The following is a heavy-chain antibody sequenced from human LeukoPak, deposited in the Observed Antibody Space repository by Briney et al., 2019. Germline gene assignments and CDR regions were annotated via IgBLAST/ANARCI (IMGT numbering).Heavy chain of an antibody. V-gene: IGHV3-11*04. J-gene: IGHJ4*02. D-gene: IGHD1-26*01. CDR3: ARGAGSRSPYYFDS. Sequence: GASLRLSRAASASTFSNYYMSCVSPAPGDGREWASYIWSGGATIKYEESVKGRFTISRDNAKNSLYLQMSSVRGEDTAVYYFARGAGSRSPYYFDSWGQGALVTVSP. CDR2: IWSGGATI. CDR1: ASTFSNYY.